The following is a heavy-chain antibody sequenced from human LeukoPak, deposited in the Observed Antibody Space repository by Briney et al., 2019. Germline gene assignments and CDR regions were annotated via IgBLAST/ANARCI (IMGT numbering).Heavy chain of an antibody. V-gene: IGHV3-21*01. D-gene: IGHD6-19*01. J-gene: IGHJ3*02. CDR2: ISSSSSYI. CDR3: ARDLKKRLNLAVAGTSYDAFDI. Sequence: GGTLRLSCAASGFTFSSYSMNWVRHTPEKGLEWVSSISSSSSYIYYADSVKVRFTISRDNAKNSLYLQMNSLRAEDTAVYYCARDLKKRLNLAVAGTSYDAFDIWGQGTMVTVSS. CDR1: GFTFSSYS.